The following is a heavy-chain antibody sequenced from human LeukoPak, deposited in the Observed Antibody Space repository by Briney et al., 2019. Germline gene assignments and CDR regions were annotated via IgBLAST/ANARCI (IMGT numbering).Heavy chain of an antibody. CDR3: AKVVVATGTRYFDY. D-gene: IGHD6-13*01. CDR1: GFTFTNYA. Sequence: GGSLRLSCAASGFTFTNYAMSSVRQAPGKGLEWVSVISGSGGTTYYADSVKGRFTISRDNSKSTLYLQMNSLRVEDTAVYYCAKVVVATGTRYFDYWGQGTLVTVSS. CDR2: ISGSGGTT. J-gene: IGHJ4*02. V-gene: IGHV3-23*01.